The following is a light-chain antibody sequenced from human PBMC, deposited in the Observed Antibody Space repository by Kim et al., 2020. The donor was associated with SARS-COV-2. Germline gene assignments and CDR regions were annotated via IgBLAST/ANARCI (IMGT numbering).Light chain of an antibody. CDR3: QSYESNFWV. CDR2: EDN. CDR1: SGSIASNY. Sequence: NFMLTQPHSVSESPGKTVTISCTRSSGSIASNYVQWYQHRPGSAPTPVIYEDNQRPSGVPDRFSGSIDSSSNSASLTISGLKTEDEADYYCQSYESNFWVFGGGTKLTVL. J-gene: IGLJ3*02. V-gene: IGLV6-57*03.